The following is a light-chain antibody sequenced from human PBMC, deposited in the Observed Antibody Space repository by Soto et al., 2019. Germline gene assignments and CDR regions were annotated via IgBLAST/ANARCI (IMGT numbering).Light chain of an antibody. J-gene: IGKJ1*01. CDR3: QQYNNWPRT. V-gene: IGKV3-15*01. CDR2: GAS. CDR1: QSVSSY. Sequence: IVTTQSPAPLSVSPGERATLSCRASQSVSSYLAWYQQKPGKAPRLLIYGASSWDTGIPARFSGSGSGTEFTLTISSLQSEDFAVYYCQQYNNWPRTFGQGTKVDIK.